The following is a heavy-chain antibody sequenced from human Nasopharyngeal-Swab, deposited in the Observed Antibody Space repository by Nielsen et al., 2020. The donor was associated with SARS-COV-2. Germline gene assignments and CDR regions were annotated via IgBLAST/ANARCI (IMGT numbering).Heavy chain of an antibody. Sequence: SGPTLVKPTQTLTLTCTFSGFSLSTSGVGVGWIRQPPGKALEWLALIDWDDDKYYSTSLKTRLTISKDTSKNQVVLTMTNMDPVDTATYYCARTTRQKEYCSSTSCHGAYYYYYMDVWGKGTTVTVSS. V-gene: IGHV2-70*01. CDR2: IDWDDDK. J-gene: IGHJ6*03. CDR3: ARTTRQKEYCSSTSCHGAYYYYYMDV. D-gene: IGHD2-2*01. CDR1: GFSLSTSGVG.